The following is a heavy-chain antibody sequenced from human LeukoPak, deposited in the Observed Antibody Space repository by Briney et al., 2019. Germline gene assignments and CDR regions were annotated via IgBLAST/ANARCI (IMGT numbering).Heavy chain of an antibody. D-gene: IGHD6-19*01. CDR3: VGGWYDVGYYGMDV. CDR1: GFTFSSYG. V-gene: IGHV3-30*03. J-gene: IGHJ6*02. CDR2: ISYDGSNK. Sequence: GRCLSLSCAASGFTFSSYGMQWVRQAPGRGREWVAVISYDGSNKYYADSVKGRFTISRDNAKNTLYLQMNSLRAEDTAVYYCVGGWYDVGYYGMDVWGQGTTVTVSS.